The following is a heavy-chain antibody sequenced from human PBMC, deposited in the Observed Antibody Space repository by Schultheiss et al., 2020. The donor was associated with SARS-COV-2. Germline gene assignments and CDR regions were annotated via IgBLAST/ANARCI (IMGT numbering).Heavy chain of an antibody. D-gene: IGHD2-15*01. CDR1: GYTFTSYD. V-gene: IGHV1-8*01. J-gene: IGHJ1*01. Sequence: ASVKVSCKASGYTFTSYDINWVRQATGQGLEWMGIINPSGGSTSYAQKFQGRVTMTRNTSISTAYMELSSLRSEDTAVYYCARALGGSKYFQHWGQGTLVTVSS. CDR3: ARALGGSKYFQH. CDR2: INPSGGST.